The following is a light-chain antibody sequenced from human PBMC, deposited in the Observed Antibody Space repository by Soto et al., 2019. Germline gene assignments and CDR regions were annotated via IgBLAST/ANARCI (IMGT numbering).Light chain of an antibody. CDR3: HQRNQ. CDR1: QSVSNNY. CDR2: DST. V-gene: IGKV3D-20*02. Sequence: EIVMTKSPATLSVSPVERATLSCRASQSVSNNYLAWYQQKPGQAPRLLIYDSTNRAAGIPARFSGSRSGTDFTLPISGVEPEDFAMYYCHQRNQFGQGTRLEIK. J-gene: IGKJ5*01.